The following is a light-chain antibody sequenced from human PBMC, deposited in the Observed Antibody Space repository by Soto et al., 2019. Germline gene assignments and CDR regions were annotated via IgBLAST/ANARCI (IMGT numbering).Light chain of an antibody. CDR3: LSFDSSLSVV. Sequence: QSVLTHPPSVSGAPGQRVTISFTGSSSNIGAGYDVHWYQQLPGRAPKLLIYGNTNRPSGVPDRFSGSKSGTSASLAITVLQAEDEADYYCLSFDSSLSVVFGGGTKLTVL. V-gene: IGLV1-40*01. CDR1: SSNIGAGYD. J-gene: IGLJ2*01. CDR2: GNT.